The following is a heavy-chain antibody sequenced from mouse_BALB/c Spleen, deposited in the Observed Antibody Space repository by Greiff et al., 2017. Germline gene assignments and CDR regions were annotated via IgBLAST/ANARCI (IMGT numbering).Heavy chain of an antibody. CDR1: GFTFRSYA. D-gene: IGHD1-3*01. V-gene: IGHV5-6-5*01. CDR3: ARQEGLKNFDY. J-gene: IGHJ2*01. CDR2: ISTSGNT. Sequence: EVKLVESGGGLVRPGGSLKLSCAASGFTFRSYAMSWVRQTPEKRLEWVASISTSGNTYFPDSVKGRFTISRDNAKNTLYLQMSSLKSEDTAMYYCARQEGLKNFDYWGQGTTLTVSS.